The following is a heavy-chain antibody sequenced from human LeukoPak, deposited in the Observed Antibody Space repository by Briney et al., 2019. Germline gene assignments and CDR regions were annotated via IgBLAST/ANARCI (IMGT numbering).Heavy chain of an antibody. J-gene: IGHJ4*02. CDR2: IRYDGFNE. D-gene: IGHD3-22*01. V-gene: IGHV3-30*02. CDR3: AKNLGHYDSSGFLIDY. Sequence: GGSLRLSCAASGFTFSAYAMHWVRQAPGKGLDWVAFIRYDGFNEYYADSVKGRFTISRDNSKNTVYLQMNSLRAEDTAVYYCAKNLGHYDSSGFLIDYWGQGALVTVSS. CDR1: GFTFSAYA.